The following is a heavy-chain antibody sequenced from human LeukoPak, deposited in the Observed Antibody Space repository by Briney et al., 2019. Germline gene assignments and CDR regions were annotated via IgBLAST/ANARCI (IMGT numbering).Heavy chain of an antibody. D-gene: IGHD4-17*01. CDR3: ARDPYGDWSYMDV. J-gene: IGHJ6*03. Sequence: ASVTVSCKASGYTFTSYYMHWVRQAPGQGLEWMGIINPSGGSTSYAQKFQGRVTMTRDMSTSTVYMELSSLRSEDTAVYYCARDPYGDWSYMDVWGKGTTVTVSS. V-gene: IGHV1-46*01. CDR2: INPSGGST. CDR1: GYTFTSYY.